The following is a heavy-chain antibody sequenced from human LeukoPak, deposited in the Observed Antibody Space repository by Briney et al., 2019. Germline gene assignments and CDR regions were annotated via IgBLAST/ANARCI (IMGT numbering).Heavy chain of an antibody. J-gene: IGHJ4*02. CDR3: AREYYDILTGSLDY. D-gene: IGHD3-9*01. CDR1: GYRFTGYY. CDR2: INPHSGGT. Sequence: ASVKVSCKASGYRFTGYYIHWVRQAPGQGLEWMGWINPHSGGTKFAQKFQGRVTMTRDTSISTVYMEVSRLRSDDAAVYYCAREYYDILTGSLDYWGQGTLVTVSS. V-gene: IGHV1-2*02.